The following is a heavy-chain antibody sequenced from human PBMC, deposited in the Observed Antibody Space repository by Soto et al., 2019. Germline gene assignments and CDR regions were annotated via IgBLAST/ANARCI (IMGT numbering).Heavy chain of an antibody. CDR3: AKGSSADLYYYYYMDV. CDR1: GFTFSSYA. Sequence: PGGSLRLSCAASGFTFSSYAMSWVRQAPGKGLEWVSAISGSGGSTYYADSVRGQFTLSRDNSKNTLYLQMNSLRAEDTAVYYCAKGSSADLYYYYYMDVWGKGTTVTVSS. J-gene: IGHJ6*03. D-gene: IGHD2-15*01. CDR2: ISGSGGST. V-gene: IGHV3-23*01.